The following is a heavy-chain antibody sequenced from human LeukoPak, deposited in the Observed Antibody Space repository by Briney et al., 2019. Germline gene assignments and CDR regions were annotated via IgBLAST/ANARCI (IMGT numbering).Heavy chain of an antibody. V-gene: IGHV1-8*01. D-gene: IGHD2-2*01. J-gene: IGHJ6*03. CDR2: MNPNSGNT. CDR1: GYTFTSYD. Sequence: ASVKVSCKASGYTFTSYDINWVRQATGQGLEWMGWMNPNSGNTGYAQKFQGRVTMTRDTSISTAYMELSRLRSDDTAVYYCASRSCSSTSCYRAAYYYYYYMDVWGKGTTVTVSS. CDR3: ASRSCSSTSCYRAAYYYYYYMDV.